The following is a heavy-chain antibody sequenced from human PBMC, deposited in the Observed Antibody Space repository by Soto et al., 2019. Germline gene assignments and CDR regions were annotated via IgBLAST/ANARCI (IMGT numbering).Heavy chain of an antibody. J-gene: IGHJ5*02. Sequence: QVQLQESGPGLVKPSGTLSLTCAVSSGSISSSNWWSWVRQPPGKGLEWIGEIYHSGSTNYNPSLKSRVTISVDKSKNQFSLKLSSVTAADTAVYYCARDGLGYCSSTSSYSWFDPWGQGTLVTVSS. CDR2: IYHSGST. CDR3: ARDGLGYCSSTSSYSWFDP. V-gene: IGHV4-4*02. D-gene: IGHD2-2*01. CDR1: SGSISSSNW.